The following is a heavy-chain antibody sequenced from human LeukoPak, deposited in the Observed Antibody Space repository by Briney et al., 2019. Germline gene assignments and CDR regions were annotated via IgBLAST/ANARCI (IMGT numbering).Heavy chain of an antibody. CDR3: ARDAVEVREIIDY. J-gene: IGHJ4*02. CDR2: ISYDGSNK. Sequence: PGRSLRLSCAASGFTFSSYAMHWVRQAPGKGLEWVAVISYDGSNKYYADSVKGRFTISRDNSKNTLYLQMNSLRAEDTAVYYCARDAVEVREIIDYWGQGTLVTVSS. V-gene: IGHV3-30-3*01. CDR1: GFTFSSYA. D-gene: IGHD3-10*01.